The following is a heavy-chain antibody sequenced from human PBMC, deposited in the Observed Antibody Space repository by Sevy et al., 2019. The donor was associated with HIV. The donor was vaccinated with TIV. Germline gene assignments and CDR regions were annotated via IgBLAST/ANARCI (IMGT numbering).Heavy chain of an antibody. CDR2: IFYSGST. V-gene: IGHV4-30-4*01. CDR3: ARGVASSGAYKFDY. Sequence: SETLSLTCTVSGGSVGNDDYYWSWIRQPPGKGLEWIGYIFYSGSTYYNPSLKSRGSISVDTSKNHFSLMLRSVTAADTAVYYCARGVASSGAYKFDYWGPGTLVTVSS. D-gene: IGHD6-13*01. CDR1: GGSVGNDDYY. J-gene: IGHJ4*02.